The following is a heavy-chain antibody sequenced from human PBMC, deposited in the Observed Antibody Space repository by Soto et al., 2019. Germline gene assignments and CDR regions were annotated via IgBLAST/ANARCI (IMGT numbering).Heavy chain of an antibody. CDR2: INPNSGGT. CDR3: ARQSSSWYSNSGTFDY. J-gene: IGHJ4*02. CDR1: GYTFTGYY. D-gene: IGHD6-13*01. Sequence: GASVKVSCKASGYTFTGYYMHWVRQAPGQGLEWMGWINPNSGGTNYAQKFQGRVTMTRDTSISTAYMELSRLRSDDTAVYYCARQSSSWYSNSGTFDYWGQGTLVTVSS. V-gene: IGHV1-2*02.